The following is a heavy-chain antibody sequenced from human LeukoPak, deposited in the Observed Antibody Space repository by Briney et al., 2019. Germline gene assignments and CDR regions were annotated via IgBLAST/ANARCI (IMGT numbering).Heavy chain of an antibody. J-gene: IGHJ4*02. V-gene: IGHV4-34*01. D-gene: IGHD3-22*01. CDR3: ARGARRRYYYDSSGYYSAFDY. CDR1: GGSFSGYY. CDR2: INHSGST. Sequence: SETLSLTCAVYGGSFSGYYWSWIRQPPGKGLEWIGEINHSGSTNYNLSLKSRVTISVDTSKNQFSLKLSSVAAADTAVYYCARGARRRYYYDSSGYYSAFDYWGQGTLVTVSS.